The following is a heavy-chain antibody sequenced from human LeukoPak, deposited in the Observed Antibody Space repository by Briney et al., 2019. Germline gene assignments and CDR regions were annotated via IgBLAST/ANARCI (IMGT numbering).Heavy chain of an antibody. V-gene: IGHV3-74*01. J-gene: IGHJ4*02. CDR2: INPGGSST. CDR1: GLTFSSYW. D-gene: IGHD1-14*01. Sequence: PGGSLRLSCAASGLTFSSYWMHWVRQVPGKGLVWVSRINPGGSSTAYADSVKGRFTISRDNAENTLYLQMDSLRAEDTAVYYCARSNQADDYWGQGTLVTVSS. CDR3: ARSNQADDY.